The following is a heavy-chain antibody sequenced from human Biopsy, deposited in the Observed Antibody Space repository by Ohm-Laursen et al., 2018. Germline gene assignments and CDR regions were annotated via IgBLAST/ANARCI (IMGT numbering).Heavy chain of an antibody. V-gene: IGHV3-33*06. D-gene: IGHD2-8*01. Sequence: SLRLSCSASVFTFCSYGMHWVRQAPGQGPESVAAIWYDGSNNNYADSVKGRFTISRDNSKNTLYLQMNSLRGEDTAVYYCAKCMTGGSNYYFHHCGQGTLVTVSS. CDR1: VFTFCSYG. J-gene: IGHJ4*02. CDR2: IWYDGSNN. CDR3: AKCMTGGSNYYFHH.